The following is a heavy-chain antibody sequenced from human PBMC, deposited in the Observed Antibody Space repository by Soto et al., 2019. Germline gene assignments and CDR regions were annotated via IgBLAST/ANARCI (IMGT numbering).Heavy chain of an antibody. CDR2: ISYSGST. Sequence: QVQLQESGPGLVKPSETLSLTCTVSGGSISSYYWSWIRQSPEKGLELIWYISYSGSTTYNPSLNSRVTRPPDTSTNQFSLKLRSVTAADTAVDYCARRQDYCGFDYWGQGTLVTVSS. CDR3: ARRQDYCGFDY. CDR1: GGSISSYY. J-gene: IGHJ4*02. V-gene: IGHV4-59*08. D-gene: IGHD4-17*01.